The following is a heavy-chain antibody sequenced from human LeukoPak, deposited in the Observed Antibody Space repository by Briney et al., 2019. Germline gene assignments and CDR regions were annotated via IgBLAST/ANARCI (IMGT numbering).Heavy chain of an antibody. J-gene: IGHJ4*02. V-gene: IGHV3-9*01. CDR2: ISWNSGSI. CDR3: AKDIAAAGRMGFDY. Sequence: GGSLRLSCAASGFTFDDYAMHWVRQAPGKGLEWVSSISWNSGSIGYADSVKGRFTISRDNAKNSLYLQMNSLRTEDTALYYCAKDIAAAGRMGFDYWGQGTLVTVSS. D-gene: IGHD6-13*01. CDR1: GFTFDDYA.